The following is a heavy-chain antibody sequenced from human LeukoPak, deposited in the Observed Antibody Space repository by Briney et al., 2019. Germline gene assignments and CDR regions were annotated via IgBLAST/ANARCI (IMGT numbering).Heavy chain of an antibody. CDR2: VYHSGST. Sequence: PSETLSLTCTVSGYSVISGYYWGWIRQPPGRGLEWIGSVYHSGSTSYNPSLKSRVTISVDTSKNQFSLRLSSVTAADTAVYYCARVLCSGGSCHSGWFDPWGQGTLVTVSS. V-gene: IGHV4-38-2*02. CDR3: ARVLCSGGSCHSGWFDP. D-gene: IGHD2-15*01. J-gene: IGHJ5*02. CDR1: GYSVISGYY.